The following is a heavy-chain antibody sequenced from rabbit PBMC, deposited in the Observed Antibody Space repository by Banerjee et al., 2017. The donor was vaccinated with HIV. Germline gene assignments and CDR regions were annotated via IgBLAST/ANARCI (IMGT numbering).Heavy chain of an antibody. J-gene: IGHJ4*01. Sequence: QQQLEESGGGLVKPGGTLTLTCKASGIDFSSYYYMCWVRQAPGKGLELIACINTGSSGRTYYASWAKGRFTISSDNAQNTVFLQMTSLTASDTATYFCARSGYASSGDYIPFNLWGPGTLVTVS. D-gene: IGHD1-1*01. V-gene: IGHV1S43*01. CDR3: ARSGYASSGDYIPFNL. CDR2: INTGSSGRT. CDR1: GIDFSSYYY.